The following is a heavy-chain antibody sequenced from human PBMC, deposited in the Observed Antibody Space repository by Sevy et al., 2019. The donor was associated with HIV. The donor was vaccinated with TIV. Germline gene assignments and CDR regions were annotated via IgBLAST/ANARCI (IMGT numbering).Heavy chain of an antibody. J-gene: IGHJ5*02. CDR1: GFTFSSYA. V-gene: IGHV3-23*01. CDR3: AKGGYCSGGSGYSHWFDP. CDR2: ISGSGGST. Sequence: GGSLRLSCAASGFTFSSYAMSWVRQAPGKGLEWVSAISGSGGSTSYADSVKGRFTISRDNSKNTLYLQMNSLRAEDTAVYYCAKGGYCSGGSGYSHWFDPWGQGTLVTVSS. D-gene: IGHD2-15*01.